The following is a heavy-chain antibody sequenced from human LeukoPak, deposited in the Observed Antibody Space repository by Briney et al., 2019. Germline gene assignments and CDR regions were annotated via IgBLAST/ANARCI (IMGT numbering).Heavy chain of an antibody. CDR2: IYHSGST. V-gene: IGHV4-31*03. CDR3: ARYCSSTNCYKGGFDP. Sequence: SETLSLTCTVSGGSISSGGYYWSWIRQHPGKGLEWIGYIYHSGSTYSNPSLKSRVTISVDTSKNQFSLNLSSVTAADTAVYYCARYCSSTNCYKGGFDPWGQGTLVTVSS. J-gene: IGHJ5*02. D-gene: IGHD2-2*02. CDR1: GGSISSGGYY.